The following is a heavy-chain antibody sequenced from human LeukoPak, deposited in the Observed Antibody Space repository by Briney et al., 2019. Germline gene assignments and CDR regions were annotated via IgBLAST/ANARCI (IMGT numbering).Heavy chain of an antibody. D-gene: IGHD6-6*01. Sequence: ASVKVSCKVSGYTLTELSMHWVRQAPGKGLEWMGGFDPEDGETIYAQKFQGRVTMTEDTSTDTAYMELSSLRSEDTAVYYCARGAARPVKGEYYYYYMDVWGKGTTVTVSS. J-gene: IGHJ6*03. CDR2: FDPEDGET. CDR3: ARGAARPVKGEYYYYYMDV. V-gene: IGHV1-24*01. CDR1: GYTLTELS.